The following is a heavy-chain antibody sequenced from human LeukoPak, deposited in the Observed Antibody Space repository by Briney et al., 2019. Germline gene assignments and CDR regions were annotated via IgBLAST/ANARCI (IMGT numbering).Heavy chain of an antibody. CDR2: ISSSSSTI. Sequence: GGSLRLSCAASGFTFSSYRMNWVRQAPGKGLEWVSYISSSSSTIYYADSVKGRFTISRDNAKNSLYLQMNSLRAEDTAVYYCARVGAVAGTNFWGQGTLVTVSS. D-gene: IGHD6-19*01. J-gene: IGHJ4*02. CDR1: GFTFSSYR. CDR3: ARVGAVAGTNF. V-gene: IGHV3-48*01.